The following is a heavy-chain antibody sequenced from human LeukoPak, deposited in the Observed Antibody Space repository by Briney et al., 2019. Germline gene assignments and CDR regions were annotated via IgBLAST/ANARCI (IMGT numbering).Heavy chain of an antibody. CDR1: GFTFSDAW. V-gene: IGHV3-15*01. J-gene: IGHJ4*02. D-gene: IGHD6-19*01. CDR3: ARPPYSSGLGGYFDY. CDR2: IKSKTDGGTT. Sequence: GGSLRLSCAASGFTFSDAWMSWVRQAPGKGLEWVGRIKSKTDGGTTDYAAPVKDRFTISRDNSKNTLYLQMNSLRAEDTAVYYCARPPYSSGLGGYFDYWGQGTLVTVSS.